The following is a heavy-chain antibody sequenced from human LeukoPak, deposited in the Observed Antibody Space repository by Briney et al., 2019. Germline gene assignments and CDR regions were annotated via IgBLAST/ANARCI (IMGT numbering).Heavy chain of an antibody. CDR2: VYYKGNT. CDR1: DGSISNYY. CDR3: AGARVPRDFIRSWADFGF. Sequence: SETLSLTCTVSDGSISNYYWSWIRQFPGKGLEWIGYVYYKGNTHYNPSLKSRVTISVETSKSQFSLKLTSVTAADTAVYYCAGARVPRDFIRSWADFGFWGQGSLVTVSS. V-gene: IGHV4-59*01. D-gene: IGHD6-13*01. J-gene: IGHJ4*02.